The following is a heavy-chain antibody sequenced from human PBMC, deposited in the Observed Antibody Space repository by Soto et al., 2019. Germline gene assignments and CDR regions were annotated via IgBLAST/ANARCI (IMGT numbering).Heavy chain of an antibody. J-gene: IGHJ4*02. CDR3: ARSSIVPRILMYPFDF. D-gene: IGHD6-6*01. Sequence: ASVKVSCKASEYTFTNYALHWVRQAPGQGLEWMGWINAGNGNTKYSQKFQGRVTITRDTSASTAYMELSSLRSEDTAVYYCARSSIVPRILMYPFDFWGQGTLVTVSS. V-gene: IGHV1-3*01. CDR1: EYTFTNYA. CDR2: INAGNGNT.